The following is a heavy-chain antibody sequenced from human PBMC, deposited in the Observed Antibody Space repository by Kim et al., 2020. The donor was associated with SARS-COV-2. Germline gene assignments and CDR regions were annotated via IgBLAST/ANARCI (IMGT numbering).Heavy chain of an antibody. CDR1: GFTFSNYA. V-gene: IGHV3-23*01. CDR3: AKDAATYYSDSSGYSYFIYYCDY. Sequence: GGSLRLSCAASGFTFSNYAMSWVRQAPGKGLEWVSAISPSGGSKYYADSVKGRFTIARDKSNNTLSLQMNSLRAEDTAVYYCAKDAATYYSDSSGYSYFIYYCDYWGQGTLVTVSS. J-gene: IGHJ4*02. CDR2: ISPSGGSK. D-gene: IGHD3-22*01.